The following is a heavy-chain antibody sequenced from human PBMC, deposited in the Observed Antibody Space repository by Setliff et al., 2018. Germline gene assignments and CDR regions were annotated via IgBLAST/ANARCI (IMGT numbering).Heavy chain of an antibody. Sequence: AGGSLRLSCAASKFTFSDYYMSWIRQAPGKGLEWVAYITSSGSTVFYADSVKGRFTISRDNAKNSLYLQMNSLRAEDTAVYYCIRDTHMSGAYYFDYWGQGTLVTVSS. J-gene: IGHJ4*02. CDR1: KFTFSDYY. D-gene: IGHD1-26*01. CDR2: ITSSGSTV. V-gene: IGHV3-11*04. CDR3: IRDTHMSGAYYFDY.